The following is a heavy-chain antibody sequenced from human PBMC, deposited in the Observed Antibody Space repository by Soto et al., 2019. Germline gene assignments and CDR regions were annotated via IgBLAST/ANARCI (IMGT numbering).Heavy chain of an antibody. CDR3: ASSIVVVTALDY. V-gene: IGHV1-3*05. D-gene: IGHD2-21*02. Sequence: QVQLVQSGAEEKKPGASVKVSCKASGYTFTSYAMHWVRQAPGQRLEWMGWINAGNGNTKYSQKFQGRVTITRDTSASTDYRELRSLRSEDTAVYYCASSIVVVTALDYWGQGTLVTVSS. CDR2: INAGNGNT. J-gene: IGHJ4*02. CDR1: GYTFTSYA.